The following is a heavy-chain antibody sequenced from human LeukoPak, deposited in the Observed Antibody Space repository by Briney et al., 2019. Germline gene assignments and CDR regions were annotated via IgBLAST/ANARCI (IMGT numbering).Heavy chain of an antibody. V-gene: IGHV1-69*04. CDR3: ARDKVLVPDLYYYGMDV. D-gene: IGHD2-2*01. CDR1: GGTFSSYA. Sequence: GASVKVSCKASGGTFSSYAISWVRQAPGQGLEWMGRIIPILGIANYAQKFQGRVTITADKSTSTAYMELSSLRSEDTAVYYCARDKVLVPDLYYYGMDVWGQGTTVTVSS. J-gene: IGHJ6*02. CDR2: IIPILGIA.